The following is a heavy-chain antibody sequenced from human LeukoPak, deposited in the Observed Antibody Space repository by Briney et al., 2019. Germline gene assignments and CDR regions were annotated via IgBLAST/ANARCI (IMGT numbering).Heavy chain of an antibody. D-gene: IGHD3-22*01. CDR3: AKDRDYYDSSGYFSTLDY. Sequence: GGSLRVSCAASGFTFSSYGMHWVRQAPGKGLEWVAVISYDGSNKYYADSVKSRFTISRDNSKNTLYLQMNSPRAEDTAVYYCAKDRDYYDSSGYFSTLDYWGQGTLVTVSS. V-gene: IGHV3-30*18. J-gene: IGHJ4*02. CDR1: GFTFSSYG. CDR2: ISYDGSNK.